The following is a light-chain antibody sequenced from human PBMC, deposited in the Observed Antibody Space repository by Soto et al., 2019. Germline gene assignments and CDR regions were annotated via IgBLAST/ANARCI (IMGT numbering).Light chain of an antibody. V-gene: IGLV2-23*01. CDR1: SSDVGTYNL. Sequence: QSVLTQPASVSGSPGQSITISCTGTSSDVGTYNLVYWYQQHPGKAPKLIICEGSKRPSGVSHRFSGSKSGNTASLTISGLQAEEEDYYCCCSYAGSSTFVFGTGTKLTVL. J-gene: IGLJ1*01. CDR2: EGS. CDR3: CSYAGSSTFV.